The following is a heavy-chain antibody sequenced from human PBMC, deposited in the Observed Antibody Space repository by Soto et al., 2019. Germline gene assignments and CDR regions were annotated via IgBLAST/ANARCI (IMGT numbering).Heavy chain of an antibody. J-gene: IGHJ5*01. V-gene: IGHV3-30*03. Sequence: QVQLVESGGGVVQPGRSLRLTCAASGFIFSGSGMHWVRQAPGKGLEWVALISYDGSRTYYADSVRDRFTISRDNGQNMLYLQMNSLRAEDTAVYFCARWVGGSMYDNSGKYDSWGQGTLVIVSS. D-gene: IGHD3-22*01. CDR2: ISYDGSRT. CDR3: ARWVGGSMYDNSGKYDS. CDR1: GFIFSGSG.